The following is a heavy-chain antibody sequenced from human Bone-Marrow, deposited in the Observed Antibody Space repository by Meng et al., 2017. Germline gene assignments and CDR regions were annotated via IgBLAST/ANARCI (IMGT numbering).Heavy chain of an antibody. V-gene: IGHV3-21*04. J-gene: IGHJ2*01. CDR3: AKDRVKTSSGYYCFDL. CDR2: ISPTSTNI. CDR1: GFTFNNYP. D-gene: IGHD1-26*01. Sequence: GGSLRLSCAASGFTFNNYPVNWVRQAPGKGLEWVSSISPTSTNIEYAESVKGRFTISRDNAKNSLYLQMNSLRAEDTALYYCAKDRVKTSSGYYCFDLWGRGTLVTVSS.